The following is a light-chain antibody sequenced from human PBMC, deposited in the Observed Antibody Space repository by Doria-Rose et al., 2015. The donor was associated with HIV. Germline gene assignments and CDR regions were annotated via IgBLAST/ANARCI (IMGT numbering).Light chain of an antibody. Sequence: IQPPSSLSASVGDRVTITCRASQSTGSFLNWYQQKPVKAHKLLIYAASSLQHVVPSRFSGSGSGTDFTLTISSHQPEDFATYFCQQSYSTPLTFGGGTEVEIK. CDR1: QSTGSF. J-gene: IGKJ4*01. CDR2: AAS. CDR3: QQSYSTPLT. V-gene: IGKV1-39*01.